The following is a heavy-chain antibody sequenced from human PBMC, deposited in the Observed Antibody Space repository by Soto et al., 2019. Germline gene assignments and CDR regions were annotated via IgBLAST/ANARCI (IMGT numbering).Heavy chain of an antibody. CDR1: GGSFSGYY. Sequence: QVQLQQWGAGLLKPSETLSLTCAVYGGSFSGYYWSWIRQPPGKGLEWIGEINHSGSTHYNPSLNRPLTISLDTSKNQFPLKLSSVTAADTAVYYWARGEDYYGMDVWGQGTTVTVSS. J-gene: IGHJ6*02. CDR3: ARGEDYYGMDV. CDR2: INHSGST. V-gene: IGHV4-34*01.